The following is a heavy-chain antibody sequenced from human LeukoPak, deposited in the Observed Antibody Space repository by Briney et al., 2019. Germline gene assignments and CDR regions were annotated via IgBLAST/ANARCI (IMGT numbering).Heavy chain of an antibody. Sequence: SETLSLTCTVSGGSISSYYRSWIRQPPGKGLEWIGYIYYSGSTNYNPSLKSRVTISVDTSKNQFSLKLSSVTAADTAVYYCARIRVAVAGFDYWGQGTLVTVSS. D-gene: IGHD6-19*01. V-gene: IGHV4-59*01. CDR1: GGSISSYY. CDR3: ARIRVAVAGFDY. CDR2: IYYSGST. J-gene: IGHJ4*02.